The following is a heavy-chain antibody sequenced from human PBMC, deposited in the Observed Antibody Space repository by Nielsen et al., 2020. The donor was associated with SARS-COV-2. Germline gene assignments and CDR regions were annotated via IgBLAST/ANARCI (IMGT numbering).Heavy chain of an antibody. D-gene: IGHD6-6*01. Sequence: KVSCKGSGYSFTSYWIGWVRQMPGKGLEWMGRIDPSDSYTNYSPSFQGHVTISADKSISTAYLQWSSLKASDTAMYYCARLGIAARRDLFDYWGQGTLVTVSS. CDR3: ARLGIAARRDLFDY. CDR1: GYSFTSYW. V-gene: IGHV5-10-1*01. J-gene: IGHJ4*02. CDR2: IDPSDSYT.